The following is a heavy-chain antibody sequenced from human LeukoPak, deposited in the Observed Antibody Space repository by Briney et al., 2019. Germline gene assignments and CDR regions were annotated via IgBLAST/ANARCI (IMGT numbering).Heavy chain of an antibody. CDR1: GFTFDDYG. D-gene: IGHD3-22*01. CDR3: ARYPTYYYDSSGYKEGSYFDY. J-gene: IGHJ4*02. V-gene: IGHV3-20*04. Sequence: GGSLRLSCAASGFTFDDYGMSWVRQAPGKGLEWVSGINWNGGSTGYADSVKGRFTISRDNAKNSLYLQMNSLRAEDTALYYCARYPTYYYDSSGYKEGSYFDYWGQGTLVTASS. CDR2: INWNGGST.